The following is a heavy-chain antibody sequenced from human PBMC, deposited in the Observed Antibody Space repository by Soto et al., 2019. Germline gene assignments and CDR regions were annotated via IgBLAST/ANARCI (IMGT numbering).Heavy chain of an antibody. V-gene: IGHV3-30*18. CDR1: GFTFSSYG. J-gene: IGHJ4*02. Sequence: GGSLRLSCAASGFTFSSYGMHWVRQAPGKGLEWVAVISYDGSNKYYADSVKGRFTISRDNSKNTLYLQMNSLRAEDTAVYYCAKDRSGGYDLPFDYWGQGTLVTVSS. CDR2: ISYDGSNK. D-gene: IGHD5-12*01. CDR3: AKDRSGGYDLPFDY.